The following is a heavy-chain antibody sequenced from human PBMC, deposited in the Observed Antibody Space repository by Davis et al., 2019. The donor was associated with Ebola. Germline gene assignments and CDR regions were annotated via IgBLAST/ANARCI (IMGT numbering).Heavy chain of an antibody. CDR3: GRLNYNGGYYFDS. D-gene: IGHD4-11*01. J-gene: IGHJ4*02. CDR2: IRVQTSAAM. V-gene: IGHV4-39*07. Sequence: MPSETLSLTCSVSGDSIISDTYYWAWIRQPPGEGLEWIGSIRVQTSAAMYYSPSLKSRITISGDRTKNQFSLKLSSVTAADTAVYYCGRLNYNGGYYFDSWGQGTLVTVSS. CDR1: GDSIISDTYY.